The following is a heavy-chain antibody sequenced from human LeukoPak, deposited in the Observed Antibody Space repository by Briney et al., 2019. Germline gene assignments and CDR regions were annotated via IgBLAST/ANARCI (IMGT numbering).Heavy chain of an antibody. V-gene: IGHV1-46*01. CDR1: GYTFTSNY. Sequence: ASVKVSCKAFGYTFTSNYMHWVRQAPGQGPEWMGVISPSGGSTTYAQKFQGRVTLTRDMSTSTDYLELSSLRSEDTAVYYCAREGRITMVRGPRYWFDPWGQGTLVTVSS. D-gene: IGHD3-10*01. CDR3: AREGRITMVRGPRYWFDP. J-gene: IGHJ5*02. CDR2: ISPSGGST.